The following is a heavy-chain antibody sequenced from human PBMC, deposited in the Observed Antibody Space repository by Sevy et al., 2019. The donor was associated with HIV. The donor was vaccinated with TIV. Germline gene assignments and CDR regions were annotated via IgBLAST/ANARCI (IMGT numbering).Heavy chain of an antibody. CDR2: ISAYNGNT. CDR1: GYTFTSNG. D-gene: IGHD6-19*01. Sequence: ASVKVSCKTSGYTFTSNGISWVRQAPGQGLEWMGWISAYNGNTNYAQKLQGRVTITTDTSTSTANMEFRSLRSADTAAYYCTCESIHRSAWYCFDYWGQGTLVTVSS. CDR3: TCESIHRSAWYCFDY. J-gene: IGHJ4*02. V-gene: IGHV1-18*01.